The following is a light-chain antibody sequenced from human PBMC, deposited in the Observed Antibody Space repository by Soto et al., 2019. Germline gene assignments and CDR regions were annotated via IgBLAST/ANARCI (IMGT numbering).Light chain of an antibody. J-gene: IGKJ4*01. CDR3: QQSYSTTHT. Sequence: EIQMTQSPSSMSAYVGDRVNITCRASQSISYYLNWYQQKPGRAPNLLMYGASSLQSGVPSRFTGSGSGTEGTLTITSLKNGDCSTYYCQQSYSTTHTFGGGTKVDIK. CDR2: GAS. CDR1: QSISYY. V-gene: IGKV1-39*01.